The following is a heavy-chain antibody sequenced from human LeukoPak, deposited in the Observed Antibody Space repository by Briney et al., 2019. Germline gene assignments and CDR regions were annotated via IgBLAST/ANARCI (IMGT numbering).Heavy chain of an antibody. CDR2: EYYSGST. Sequence: SETLSLTCDVSGVSINTCCYYWTWIRQPPGKGLEWIGYEYYSGSTRYNSSLRSRLTISLDSSKNQFSLRLTSVTAADTAVYYCARGRSYGFDFDSWGPGTLVIVSS. J-gene: IGHJ4*02. CDR1: GVSINTCCYY. D-gene: IGHD5-18*01. V-gene: IGHV4-61*01. CDR3: ARGRSYGFDFDS.